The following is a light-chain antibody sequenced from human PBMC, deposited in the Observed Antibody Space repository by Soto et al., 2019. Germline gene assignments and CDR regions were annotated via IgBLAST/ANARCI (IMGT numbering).Light chain of an antibody. V-gene: IGLV2-14*01. CDR3: TSYTSSSTHWV. CDR2: EVS. Sequence: QSALTQPASVSGSPGQSITISCTGTSSDVGGSNHVSWYQQHPGKAPKLIIYEVSNRPSGVSNRFSGSKSGNTASLTISGLQAEDEADYYCTSYTSSSTHWVFGGGTKVTVL. CDR1: SSDVGGSNH. J-gene: IGLJ3*02.